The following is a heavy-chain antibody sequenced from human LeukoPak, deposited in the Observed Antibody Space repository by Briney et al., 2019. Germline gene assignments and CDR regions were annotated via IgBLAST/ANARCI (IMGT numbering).Heavy chain of an antibody. Sequence: PGGSLRLSCVASGFTITSNYVSWVRQAPGKGLEWVSFFYSGGATYYADSVKGRLTISGDSLKNTLYLQMSTLRADDTAVYYCARDGGAGSPDGRNRVFFGMDVWGQGTTVTVSS. CDR2: FYSGGAT. J-gene: IGHJ6*02. V-gene: IGHV3-66*01. D-gene: IGHD3-10*01. CDR1: GFTITSNY. CDR3: ARDGGAGSPDGRNRVFFGMDV.